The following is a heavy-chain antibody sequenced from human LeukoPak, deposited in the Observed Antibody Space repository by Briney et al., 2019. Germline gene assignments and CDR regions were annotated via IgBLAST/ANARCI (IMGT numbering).Heavy chain of an antibody. D-gene: IGHD2-15*01. Sequence: GGSLRLSCAASGFTFDDYAMHWVRQAPGKGLEWVSGISWNSGSIGYADSVKGRFTISRDNAKNSLYLQMNSLRAEDMALYYCARSADFDYWGQGTLVTASS. J-gene: IGHJ4*02. CDR1: GFTFDDYA. CDR3: ARSADFDY. V-gene: IGHV3-9*03. CDR2: ISWNSGSI.